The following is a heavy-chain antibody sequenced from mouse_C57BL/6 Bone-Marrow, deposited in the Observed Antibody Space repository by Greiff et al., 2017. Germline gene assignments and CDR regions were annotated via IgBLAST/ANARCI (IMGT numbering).Heavy chain of an antibody. CDR3: TRGWLLRGWFAY. V-gene: IGHV5-9-1*02. CDR2: ISSGGDYI. Sequence: DVQLVESGEGLVKPGGSLKLSCAASGFTFSSYAMSWVRQTPEKRLEWVAYISSGGDYIYYADTVKGRFTISRDNARNTLYLQMSSLKSEDTAMYYCTRGWLLRGWFAYWGQGTLVTVSA. J-gene: IGHJ3*01. D-gene: IGHD2-3*01. CDR1: GFTFSSYA.